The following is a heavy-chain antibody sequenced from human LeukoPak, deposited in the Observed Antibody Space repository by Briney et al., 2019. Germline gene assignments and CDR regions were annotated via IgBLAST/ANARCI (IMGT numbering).Heavy chain of an antibody. J-gene: IGHJ5*02. CDR3: AREGIAAAGNNWFDP. Sequence: GASVNVSCKAYGYTFTGYYMHWVRQAPGQRHEWMGWINPNSGGTNYAQKFQGRVTMTRDTAIRTAYMELSRLRSDDTAVYYCAREGIAAAGNNWFDPWGQGILVTVSA. D-gene: IGHD6-13*01. V-gene: IGHV1-2*02. CDR1: GYTFTGYY. CDR2: INPNSGGT.